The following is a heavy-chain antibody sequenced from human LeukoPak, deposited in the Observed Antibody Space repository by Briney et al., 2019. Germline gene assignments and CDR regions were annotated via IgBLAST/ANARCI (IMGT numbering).Heavy chain of an antibody. D-gene: IGHD3-22*01. Sequence: ASVKVSCKASGYTFTGYYMHWVRQAPGQGLEWMGWINPNSGGTNYAQKFQGRVTMTRDTSISTAYMELSRLRSDDTAVYYCARRTYDSSGYYYYYYYMDVWAKGPRSPSP. CDR3: ARRTYDSSGYYYYYYYMDV. J-gene: IGHJ6*03. V-gene: IGHV1-2*02. CDR1: GYTFTGYY. CDR2: INPNSGGT.